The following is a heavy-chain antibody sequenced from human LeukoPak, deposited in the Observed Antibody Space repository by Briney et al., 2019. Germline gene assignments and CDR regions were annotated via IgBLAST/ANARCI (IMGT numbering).Heavy chain of an antibody. D-gene: IGHD2-15*01. J-gene: IGHJ4*02. CDR1: GFTVSSNY. V-gene: IGHV3-53*04. CDR2: IYSGGST. Sequence: GGSLRLSCAASGFTVSSNYMSWVRQAPGRGLEWVSVIYSGGSTYYADSVKGRFTISRHNSKNTLYLQMNSLRAEDTAAYYCAREVNCSGGSCYSGYFDYWGQGTLVTVSS. CDR3: AREVNCSGGSCYSGYFDY.